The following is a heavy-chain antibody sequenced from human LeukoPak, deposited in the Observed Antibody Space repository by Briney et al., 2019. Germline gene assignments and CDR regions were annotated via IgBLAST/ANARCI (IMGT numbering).Heavy chain of an antibody. D-gene: IGHD1-26*01. Sequence: GGSLRLSCAASGLTFSSYAMSWVRQAPGKGLDWVSTVSDSGESTYYADSVKGRFTVSRDNSRDTLYLQMNSLRAEDTAVYYCAKGHSAHGTGFDYWGQGTLVTVSS. CDR1: GLTFSSYA. V-gene: IGHV3-23*01. CDR2: VSDSGEST. CDR3: AKGHSAHGTGFDY. J-gene: IGHJ4*02.